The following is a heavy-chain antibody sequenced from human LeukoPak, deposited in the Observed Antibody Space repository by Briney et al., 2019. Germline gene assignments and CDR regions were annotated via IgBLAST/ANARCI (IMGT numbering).Heavy chain of an antibody. Sequence: GGSLRLSCEGSGFTLSPYDMNWVRQAPGKGLEWVSSISSGSTYIYYTDSVKGRFSISRDNAKNSLYLQMHSLRAEDTAVYYCARGAQVTMVRGVIPARSYFDYWGQGTLVTVSS. J-gene: IGHJ4*02. CDR3: ARGAQVTMVRGVIPARSYFDY. CDR2: ISSGSTYI. CDR1: GFTLSPYD. V-gene: IGHV3-21*01. D-gene: IGHD3-10*01.